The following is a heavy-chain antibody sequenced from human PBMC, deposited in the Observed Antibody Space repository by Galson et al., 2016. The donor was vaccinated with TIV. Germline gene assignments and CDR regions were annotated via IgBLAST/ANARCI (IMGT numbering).Heavy chain of an antibody. V-gene: IGHV3-33*01. CDR1: GFTFSSHG. D-gene: IGHD1-7*01. Sequence: SLRLSCATSGFTFSSHGMHWVRQAPGKGLEWVAVIWFDGSNDRYADSVKGRFTISRDNSKNTLYLQMNSLRAEDTAMYYCARGELAMTKILFDYWGQGTLVTVSS. CDR3: ARGELAMTKILFDY. CDR2: IWFDGSND. J-gene: IGHJ4*02.